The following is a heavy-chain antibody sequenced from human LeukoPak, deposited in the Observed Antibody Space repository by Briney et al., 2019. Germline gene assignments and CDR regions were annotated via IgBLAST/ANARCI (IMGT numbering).Heavy chain of an antibody. CDR3: AASSGWYDYYYYMDV. CDR1: GFTFTSSA. CDR2: IVVGSGNT. Sequence: SVKVSCKASGFTFTSSAMQWVRQAPGQRLEWIGWIVVGSGNTNYAQKFQERVTITRDMSTSTAYMELSSLRSEDTAVYYCAASSGWYDYYYYMDVWGKGTTVTVSS. D-gene: IGHD6-19*01. J-gene: IGHJ6*03. V-gene: IGHV1-58*02.